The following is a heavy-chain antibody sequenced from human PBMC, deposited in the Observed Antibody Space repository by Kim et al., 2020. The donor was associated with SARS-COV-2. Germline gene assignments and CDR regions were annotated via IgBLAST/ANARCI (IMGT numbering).Heavy chain of an antibody. Sequence: SETLSLTCTVSGGSISSGGYYWSWIRQHPGKGLEWIGYIYYSGSTYYNPSLKSRLTISLDTSKNQFSLKLSSVTAAGTAGHYCARAKSNYSYYSVEAFDIWGQGTMVTVSS. CDR1: GGSISSGGYY. D-gene: IGHD4-4*01. CDR3: ARAKSNYSYYSVEAFDI. V-gene: IGHV4-31*03. CDR2: IYYSGST. J-gene: IGHJ3*02.